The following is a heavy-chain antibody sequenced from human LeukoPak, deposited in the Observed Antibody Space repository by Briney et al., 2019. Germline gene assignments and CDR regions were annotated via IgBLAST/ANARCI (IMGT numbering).Heavy chain of an antibody. J-gene: IGHJ6*04. D-gene: IGHD3-10*02. CDR2: ISYDGSNK. CDR3: AELGITMIGGV. CDR1: GFTFSSYA. Sequence: GRSLRLSCAASGFTFSSYAMHWVRQAPGKGLEWVAVISYDGSNKYYADSVKGRFTISRDKAKNSLYLQMNSLRAEDTAVYYCAELGITMIGGVWGKGTTVTISS. V-gene: IGHV3-30*04.